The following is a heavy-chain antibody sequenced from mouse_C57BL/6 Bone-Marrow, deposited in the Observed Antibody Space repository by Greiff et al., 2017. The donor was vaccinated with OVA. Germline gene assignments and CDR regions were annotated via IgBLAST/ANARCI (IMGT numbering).Heavy chain of an antibody. J-gene: IGHJ1*03. CDR2: IYPGSGNT. D-gene: IGHD1-1*01. Sequence: QVQLQQSGAELVRPGASVKLSCKASGYTFTDYYINWVKQRPGQGLEWIARIYPGSGNTYYNEKFKGKATLTAEKSSSTAYMQLSSLTSEDSAVYFCARRLRWYFDVWGTGTTVTVSS. V-gene: IGHV1-76*01. CDR1: GYTFTDYY. CDR3: ARRLRWYFDV.